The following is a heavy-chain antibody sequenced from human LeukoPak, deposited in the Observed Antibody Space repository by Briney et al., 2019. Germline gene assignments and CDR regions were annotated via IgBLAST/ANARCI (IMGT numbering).Heavy chain of an antibody. CDR3: ARERIVAAFFDY. Sequence: GGSLRLSCAASGFTFSSYAMHWVRQAPGKGLEWVAVISYDGSNKYYADSVKGRFTISRDNSKNTLYLQMNSLRDEDTAVYYCARERIVAAFFDYWGQGTLVTVSS. CDR1: GFTFSSYA. CDR2: ISYDGSNK. D-gene: IGHD5-12*01. J-gene: IGHJ4*02. V-gene: IGHV3-30-3*01.